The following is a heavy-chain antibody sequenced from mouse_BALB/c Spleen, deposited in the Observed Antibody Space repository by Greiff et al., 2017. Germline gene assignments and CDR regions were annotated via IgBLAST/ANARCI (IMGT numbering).Heavy chain of an antibody. J-gene: IGHJ4*01. CDR2: ISSGGSYT. Sequence: EVKLVESGGGLVKPGGSLKLSCAASGFTFSSYTMSWVRQTPEKRLEWVATISSGGSYTYYPDSVKGRFTISRDNAKNTLYLQMSSLKSEDTAMYYCTAMITTGGYAMDYWGQGTSVTVSS. D-gene: IGHD2-4*01. V-gene: IGHV5-6-4*01. CDR3: TAMITTGGYAMDY. CDR1: GFTFSSYT.